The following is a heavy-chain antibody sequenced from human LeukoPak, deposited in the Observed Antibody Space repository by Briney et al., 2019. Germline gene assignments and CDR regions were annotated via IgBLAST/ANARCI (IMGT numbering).Heavy chain of an antibody. CDR1: GFTFSSYG. CDR3: AKDPYRQQLVTKLWAIDY. J-gene: IGHJ4*02. V-gene: IGHV3-33*06. Sequence: GRSLRLSCAASGFTFSSYGMHWVRQAPGKGLEWVAVMWYDGSNKYYADSVKGRFTISRDNSKNTLYLQMNSLRAEDTAVYYCAKDPYRQQLVTKLWAIDYWGQGTLVTVSS. CDR2: MWYDGSNK. D-gene: IGHD6-13*01.